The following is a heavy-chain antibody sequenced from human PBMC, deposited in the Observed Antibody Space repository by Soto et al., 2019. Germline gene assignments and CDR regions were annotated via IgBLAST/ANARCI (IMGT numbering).Heavy chain of an antibody. CDR1: GFTFSSYS. V-gene: IGHV3-48*04. D-gene: IGHD1-26*01. Sequence: GGSLRLSCAASGFTFSSYSMNWVRQAPGKGLEWVSYISPSSSTIYYADSVKGRFTISRDNAKNSLYLQMNSLRAEDTAVYCCARDPNIVGATHGGYYYYYGMDVWGQGTTVTVSS. CDR2: ISPSSSTI. CDR3: ARDPNIVGATHGGYYYYYGMDV. J-gene: IGHJ6*02.